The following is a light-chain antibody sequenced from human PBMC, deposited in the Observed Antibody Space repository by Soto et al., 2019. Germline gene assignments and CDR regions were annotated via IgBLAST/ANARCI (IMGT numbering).Light chain of an antibody. CDR3: SSYSGTNDPYV. CDR1: SSDVGGYNY. J-gene: IGLJ1*01. Sequence: QSVLTQPPSASGSFGQSVTISCTGTSSDVGGYNYVSWYQQHPGKAPKLMIYRLSERPSGVPDRFSGSKSGNTASLTVSGLQADDEADYYCSSYSGTNDPYVFGTGTKVTVL. V-gene: IGLV2-8*01. CDR2: RLS.